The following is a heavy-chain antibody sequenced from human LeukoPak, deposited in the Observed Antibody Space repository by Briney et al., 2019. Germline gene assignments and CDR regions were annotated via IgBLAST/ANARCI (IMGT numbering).Heavy chain of an antibody. Sequence: GGSLRLSCVGSGFTFTRHSMNWVRQAPGKGLEWISYISSSSSHIYYSDSVKGRFIISRDNAKNSVYLQMNSLRAGDTAVCFCARDRAGYNWVDYWGQGTLVSVSS. D-gene: IGHD5-24*01. CDR3: ARDRAGYNWVDY. CDR2: ISSSSSHI. CDR1: GFTFTRHS. J-gene: IGHJ4*02. V-gene: IGHV3-48*01.